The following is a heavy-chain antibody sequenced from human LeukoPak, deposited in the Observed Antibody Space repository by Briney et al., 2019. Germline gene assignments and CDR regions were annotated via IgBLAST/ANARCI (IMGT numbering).Heavy chain of an antibody. CDR3: ARDGDLADNYYYYYMDV. D-gene: IGHD7-27*01. CDR2: IIPIFGTA. Sequence: SVKVSCKASGGTFSSYAISWVRQAPGQGLQWMGGIIPIFGTANYAQKFQGRVTITTDESTSTAYMELSSLRSEDTAVYYCARDGDLADNYYYYYMDVWGKGTTVTVSS. J-gene: IGHJ6*03. V-gene: IGHV1-69*05. CDR1: GGTFSSYA.